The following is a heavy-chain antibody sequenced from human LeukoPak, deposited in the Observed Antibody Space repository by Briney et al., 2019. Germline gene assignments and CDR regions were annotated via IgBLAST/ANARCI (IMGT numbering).Heavy chain of an antibody. V-gene: IGHV4-34*01. J-gene: IGHJ3*02. Sequence: SETLSLTCAVYGGSFSGYYWSWIRQPPGKGLEWIGEINHSGSTNYNPSLKSRVTISVDTSKNQLSLKLSSVTAADTAVYYCASLKAMAPDDAFDIWGQGTMVTVSS. CDR1: GGSFSGYY. D-gene: IGHD5-18*01. CDR2: INHSGST. CDR3: ASLKAMAPDDAFDI.